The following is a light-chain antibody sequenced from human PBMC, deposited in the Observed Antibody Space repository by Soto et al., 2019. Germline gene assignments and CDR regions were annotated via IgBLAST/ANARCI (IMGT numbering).Light chain of an antibody. CDR2: DVS. Sequence: QSALTQPRSVSGSPGQSVTISCNGTSSDVGGYNYVSWYQQHPGKAPKLMIYDVSKRPSGVPDRFSGSKSGNTASLSISGLQAEDDAYYYCCSYAGSYNPFGGGTQLTVL. J-gene: IGLJ2*01. CDR3: CSYAGSYNP. V-gene: IGLV2-11*01. CDR1: SSDVGGYNY.